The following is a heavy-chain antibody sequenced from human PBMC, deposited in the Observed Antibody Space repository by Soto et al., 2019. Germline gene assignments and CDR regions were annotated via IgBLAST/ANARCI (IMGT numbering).Heavy chain of an antibody. CDR1: GGTFSSYG. D-gene: IGHD3-10*01. CDR2: IIPIFGTA. V-gene: IGHV1-69*13. CDR3: ARDREYYGSGSQNYFDS. Sequence: GASVKVSCKASGGTFSSYGISWIRQAPGQGLEWMGGIIPIFGTANYIQRFQGRVTITADESTSTAYMELSSLRSEDTAVYYCARDREYYGSGSQNYFDSWGQGTLVTVSS. J-gene: IGHJ4*02.